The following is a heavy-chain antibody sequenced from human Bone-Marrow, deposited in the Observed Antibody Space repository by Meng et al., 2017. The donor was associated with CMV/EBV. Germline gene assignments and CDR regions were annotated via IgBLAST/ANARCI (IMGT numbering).Heavy chain of an antibody. D-gene: IGHD3-10*01. CDR3: ARDRVRDYYYYGMDV. J-gene: IGHJ6*02. CDR2: ISSSSSYI. CDR1: GFTFSSYS. Sequence: GGSLRLSCAASGFTFSSYSMNWVRQAPGKGLEWVSSISSSSSYIYYADSVKGRFTISRDNAKNSLYLQMNGLRAEDTAVYYCARDRVRDYYYYGMDVWGQGTTVTVSS. V-gene: IGHV3-21*01.